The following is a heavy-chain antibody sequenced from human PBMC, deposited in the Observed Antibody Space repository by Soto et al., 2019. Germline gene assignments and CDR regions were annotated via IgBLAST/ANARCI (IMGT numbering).Heavy chain of an antibody. CDR2: IIPIFGAT. CDR3: ARDQGPACSGGSCKYYYGMDF. J-gene: IGHJ6*02. D-gene: IGHD2-15*01. Sequence: SVKVSCKTSGCTFSTYAITWVRQAAGQGLEWMGGIIPIFGATNYAQNFHGRVTITADESTSTAYMELSSLRSEDSAVYYCARDQGPACSGGSCKYYYGMDFWGQGTTVSVSS. V-gene: IGHV1-69*13. CDR1: GCTFSTYA.